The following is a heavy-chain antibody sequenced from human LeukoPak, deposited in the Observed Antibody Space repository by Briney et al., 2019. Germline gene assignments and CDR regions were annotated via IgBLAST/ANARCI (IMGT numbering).Heavy chain of an antibody. Sequence: GGSLRLSCAASGFTFTNYDMHWVRQAPGKGLEWVAVIWYDGSNKYYADTVKGRFTISRDNSKNTLYLQMNSLRADDTAVYYCARDASAMMYYFDYWGQGTLVTVSS. J-gene: IGHJ4*02. CDR1: GFTFTNYD. CDR3: ARDASAMMYYFDY. CDR2: IWYDGSNK. D-gene: IGHD3-22*01. V-gene: IGHV3-33*01.